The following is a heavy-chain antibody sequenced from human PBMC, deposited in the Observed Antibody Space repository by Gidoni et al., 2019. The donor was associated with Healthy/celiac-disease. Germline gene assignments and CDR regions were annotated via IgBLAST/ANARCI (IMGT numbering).Heavy chain of an antibody. CDR3: ARTTVAFGRGMDV. V-gene: IGHV3-33*01. CDR1: GFTFSSYG. CDR2: IWYDGSNK. Sequence: QVQLVESGGGVVQPGRSLRLSCAASGFTFSSYGMHWVRQAPGKGLEWVAVIWYDGSNKYYADSVKGRFTISRDNSKNTLYLQMNSLRAEDTAVYYCARTTVAFGRGMDVWGQGTTVTVSS. J-gene: IGHJ6*02. D-gene: IGHD4-17*01.